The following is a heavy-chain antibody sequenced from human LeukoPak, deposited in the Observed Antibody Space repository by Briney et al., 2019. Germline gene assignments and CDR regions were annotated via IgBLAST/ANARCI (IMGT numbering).Heavy chain of an antibody. CDR2: MNPNSGNA. CDR3: ARRKGGGRPYGMDV. J-gene: IGHJ6*02. CDR1: GYTFTSYD. V-gene: IGHV1-8*01. Sequence: GASVKVSCKASGYTFTSYDINWVRQATGQGLEWMGWMNPNSGNAGYAQKFQGRVTMTRNTSISTAYMELSSLRSEDTAVYYCARRKGGGRPYGMDVWGQGTTVTVSS. D-gene: IGHD2-15*01.